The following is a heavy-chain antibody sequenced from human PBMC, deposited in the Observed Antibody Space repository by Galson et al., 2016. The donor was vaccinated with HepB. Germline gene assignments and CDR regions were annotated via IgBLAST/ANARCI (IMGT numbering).Heavy chain of an antibody. CDR1: GFTFSSYT. D-gene: IGHD2-15*01. J-gene: IGHJ2*01. CDR2: ISSSSSSI. V-gene: IGHV3-48*02. CDR3: ATQYCSGGSCYSAAPGYWYLDL. Sequence: SLRLSCAASGFTFSSYTMNWVRQAPGKGLEWVSYISSSSSSIYYADSVKGRFTISRDNAKNSLYLQMNSLGDEDTAVYYCATQYCSGGSCYSAAPGYWYLDLCGRVTLVTVSS.